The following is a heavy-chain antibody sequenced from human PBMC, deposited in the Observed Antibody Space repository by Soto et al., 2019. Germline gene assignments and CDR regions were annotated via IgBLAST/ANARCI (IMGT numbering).Heavy chain of an antibody. D-gene: IGHD3-3*01. CDR1: GNSIGDYY. V-gene: IGHV4-59*08. CDR3: ARRRIGDY. J-gene: IGHJ4*02. Sequence: QVQLQESGPGLVKPWETLSLTCTVSGNSIGDYYWSWFRQSPGKGLEWIGYIYGSGSTNYNPSLTSRVPISADTSKTQFSLKLTSVTAADTAVYYCARRRIGDYWGQGTPITVSS. CDR2: IYGSGST.